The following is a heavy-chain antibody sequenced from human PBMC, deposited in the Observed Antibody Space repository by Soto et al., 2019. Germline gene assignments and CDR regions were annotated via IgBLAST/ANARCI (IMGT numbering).Heavy chain of an antibody. CDR1: GYPFTSYG. V-gene: IGHV1-18*01. CDR2: ISAYNGKR. CDR3: ARGRIVASIHDAFEI. Sequence: GASVKVSCKASGYPFTSYGISWVRQAPGQGLEWVAWISAYNGKRDTAEKFQGRVTMTLDTSTDTAHMELGDLTSADTAVYYCARGRIVASIHDAFEIWGQGTKVTVSS. D-gene: IGHD5-12*01. J-gene: IGHJ3*02.